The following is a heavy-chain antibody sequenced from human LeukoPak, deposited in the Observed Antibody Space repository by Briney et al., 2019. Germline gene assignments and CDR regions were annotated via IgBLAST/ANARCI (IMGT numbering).Heavy chain of an antibody. CDR1: GFTFSSYS. CDR2: ISSSSSYI. D-gene: IGHD3-10*02. Sequence: GGSLRLSCAGPGFTFSSYSMNWVRQAPGKGLEWVSSISSSSSYIYYADSVKGRFTISRDNAKNSLYLQMNSLRAEDTAVYYCAELGITMIGGVWGKGTTVTISS. V-gene: IGHV3-21*04. CDR3: AELGITMIGGV. J-gene: IGHJ6*04.